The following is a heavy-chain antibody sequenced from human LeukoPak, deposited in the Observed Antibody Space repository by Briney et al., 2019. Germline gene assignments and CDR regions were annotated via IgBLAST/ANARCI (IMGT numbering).Heavy chain of an antibody. CDR2: INPNSGGT. CDR3: ARDTDLWFGSIDY. Sequence: ASVKVSCTASGYTFTGYYMHWVRQAPGQGLEWMGWINPNSGGTNYAQTFQGRVTMTRDTSISTAYMELSRLRSDDTAVYYCARDTDLWFGSIDYWGQGTLVTVSS. D-gene: IGHD3-10*01. V-gene: IGHV1-2*02. J-gene: IGHJ4*02. CDR1: GYTFTGYY.